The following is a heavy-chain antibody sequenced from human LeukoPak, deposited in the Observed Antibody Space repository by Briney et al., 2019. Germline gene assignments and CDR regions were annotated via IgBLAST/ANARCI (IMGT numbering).Heavy chain of an antibody. J-gene: IGHJ4*02. CDR3: ARGNLGYYDILTGYYYFDY. D-gene: IGHD3-9*01. CDR2: INHSGST. Sequence: SETLSLTCAVYGGSFSGYYWSWIRQPPGKGLEWIGEINHSGSTNYNPSLKSRVTISVDTSKNQFSLKLSSVTAADTAVYYCARGNLGYYDILTGYYYFDYWAREPWSPSPQ. CDR1: GGSFSGYY. V-gene: IGHV4-34*01.